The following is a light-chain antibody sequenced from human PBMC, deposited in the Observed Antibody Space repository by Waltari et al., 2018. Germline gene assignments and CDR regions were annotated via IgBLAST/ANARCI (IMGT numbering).Light chain of an antibody. Sequence: EIVLTQSPATLSLSPGERATLSCRASQSIGSFLAWYQQKVGQAPRLLVYDAFNRAPGVPARFSGSWSGTDFTLTISSLEPEDFVVYFCQQRSNWPRTFGQGTKLEIK. J-gene: IGKJ2*01. CDR1: QSIGSF. CDR2: DAF. CDR3: QQRSNWPRT. V-gene: IGKV3-11*01.